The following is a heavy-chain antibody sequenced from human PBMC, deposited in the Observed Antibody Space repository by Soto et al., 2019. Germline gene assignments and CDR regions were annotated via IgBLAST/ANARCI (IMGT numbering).Heavy chain of an antibody. CDR1: GGSFSGYY. Sequence: PSETLSLTCAVYGGSFSGYYWSWIRQPPGKGLEWIGEINHSGSTNYNPSLKSRVTISVDTSKNQFSLKLSSVTAADTAVYYCARASRAVALNYWGQGTRVTVS. CDR2: INHSGST. D-gene: IGHD6-19*01. CDR3: ARASRAVALNY. V-gene: IGHV4-34*01. J-gene: IGHJ4*02.